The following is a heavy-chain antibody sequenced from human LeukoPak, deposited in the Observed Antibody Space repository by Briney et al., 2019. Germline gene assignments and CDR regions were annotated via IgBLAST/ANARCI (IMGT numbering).Heavy chain of an antibody. CDR1: GFTFSSYA. CDR2: ISSSGGST. J-gene: IGHJ4*02. V-gene: IGHV3-23*01. CDR3: AKVDYWSPENYLDS. D-gene: IGHD1-1*01. Sequence: GGSLRLSCAASGFTFSSYAMSWVRQAPGKGLEWVSAISSSGGSTYYADSVKGRFTISRDTSKNTLYLQMNSLRADDTAVYYCAKVDYWSPENYLDSWGQGTLVTVSS.